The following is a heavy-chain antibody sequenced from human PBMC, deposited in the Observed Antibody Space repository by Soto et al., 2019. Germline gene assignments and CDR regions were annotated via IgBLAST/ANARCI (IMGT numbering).Heavy chain of an antibody. CDR2: ITVYNGHT. Sequence: ASVKVSCKTSGYSFPDYSINWVRQAPGQGLEWLGWITVYNGHTNYAPRLQGRVAITADTATSTVYMELTTLRSDDTAVYYCARGKRSYWSYFEYWGQGTPVTFSS. CDR3: ARGKRSYWSYFEY. CDR1: GYSFPDYS. D-gene: IGHD3-10*01. J-gene: IGHJ4*02. V-gene: IGHV1-18*01.